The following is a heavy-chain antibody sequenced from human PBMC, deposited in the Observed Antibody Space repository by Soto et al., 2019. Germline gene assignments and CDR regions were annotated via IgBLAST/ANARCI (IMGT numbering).Heavy chain of an antibody. Sequence: GESLKISCKGSGYSFTSYWVGWVRQVPGKGLEWMGIIYPGDSDTRYSPSFQGQVTISADKSISTAYLQWSSLKASDTAMYYCARHRSSIAARPDLYYYGMDVWGQGTTVTVSS. J-gene: IGHJ6*02. CDR1: GYSFTSYW. CDR2: IYPGDSDT. V-gene: IGHV5-51*01. CDR3: ARHRSSIAARPDLYYYGMDV. D-gene: IGHD6-6*01.